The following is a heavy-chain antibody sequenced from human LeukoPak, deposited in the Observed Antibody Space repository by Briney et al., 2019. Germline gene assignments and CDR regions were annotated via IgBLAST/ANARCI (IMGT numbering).Heavy chain of an antibody. J-gene: IGHJ4*02. CDR2: IYYSGST. V-gene: IGHV4-59*01. CDR1: GGSISSYY. CDR3: AREEGSARPIDY. Sequence: SETLSLTCTISGGSISSYYWSWIRQPPGKGLEWIGYIYYSGSTNYNPSLKSRVTISVDTSKNQFSLKLSSVTAADTAVYYCAREEGSARPIDYWGQGTLVTVSS. D-gene: IGHD6-6*01.